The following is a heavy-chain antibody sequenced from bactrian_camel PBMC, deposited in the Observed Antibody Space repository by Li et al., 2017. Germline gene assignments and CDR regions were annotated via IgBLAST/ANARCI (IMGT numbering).Heavy chain of an antibody. V-gene: IGHV3S31*01. CDR3: ANLASDY. CDR1: GFTFKNYA. CDR2: INYGGFNT. J-gene: IGHJ4*01. Sequence: DVQLVESGGGLVQPGGSLRLSCAAVGFTFKNYAMAWIRQVPGKGLEWVAAINYGGFNTYYADSVKGRFTISRDNAKNMLYLQLNSLKTEDTAIYYCANLASDYWGHGTQVTVS.